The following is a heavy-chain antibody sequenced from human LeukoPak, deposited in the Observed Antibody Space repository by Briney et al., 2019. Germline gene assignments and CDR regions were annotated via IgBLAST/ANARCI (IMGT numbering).Heavy chain of an antibody. CDR1: GFTFSNAW. Sequence: PGGYLRLSCAAYGFTFSNAWMSWVRQAPGKGLEWVGRIKSKTDGETTDYAAPVKGRFTISRDDSKNTLYLQMNSLKTEDTAVYYCTTSTTVTAYWYFDLWGRGTLVTVSS. J-gene: IGHJ2*01. CDR3: TTSTTVTAYWYFDL. CDR2: IKSKTDGETT. V-gene: IGHV3-15*01. D-gene: IGHD4-17*01.